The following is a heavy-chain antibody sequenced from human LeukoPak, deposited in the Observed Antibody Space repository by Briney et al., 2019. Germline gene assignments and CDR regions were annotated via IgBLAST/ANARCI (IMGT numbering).Heavy chain of an antibody. CDR1: GFTFSSYD. CDR2: IGTTGDT. Sequence: GGSLRLSCAASGFTFSSYDMHWVRQAPGKGLEWVSGIGTTGDTYYPGSIKGRFTFSRENAKNSLFLQMNGLRVGDTAVYYCARGSYCSGGACSPVGAFDIWGQGTVVTVSS. CDR3: ARGSYCSGGACSPVGAFDI. D-gene: IGHD2-15*01. J-gene: IGHJ3*02. V-gene: IGHV3-13*01.